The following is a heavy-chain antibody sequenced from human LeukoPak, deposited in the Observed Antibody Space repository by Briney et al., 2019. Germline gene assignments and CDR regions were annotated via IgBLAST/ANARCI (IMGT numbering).Heavy chain of an antibody. Sequence: GGSLRLSCAASEFTFNSYWMSWVRQAPGKGLEWVANIKQDGGQIYYLDSVKGRFTVSRDNAKNSLYLQMNSLRAEDTAVYYCARLGARQMLEYWGQGTLVTVSS. V-gene: IGHV3-7*01. CDR2: IKQDGGQI. J-gene: IGHJ4*02. D-gene: IGHD4-17*01. CDR3: ARLGARQMLEY. CDR1: EFTFNSYW.